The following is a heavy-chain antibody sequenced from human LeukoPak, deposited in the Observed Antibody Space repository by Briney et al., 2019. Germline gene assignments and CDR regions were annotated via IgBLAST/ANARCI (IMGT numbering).Heavy chain of an antibody. V-gene: IGHV4-39*07. D-gene: IGHD6-19*01. J-gene: IGHJ4*02. CDR1: GGSIGSGSYY. CDR2: IYYTGST. Sequence: SETLSLTCTVSGGSIGSGSYYWGWIRQPPGKGLDGIGSIYYTGSTYSNPSLKSRVTISVDTSKNRFSLKLSSVTAADAAVYYCARGGQWLAPTFDYWGQGTLVTVSS. CDR3: ARGGQWLAPTFDY.